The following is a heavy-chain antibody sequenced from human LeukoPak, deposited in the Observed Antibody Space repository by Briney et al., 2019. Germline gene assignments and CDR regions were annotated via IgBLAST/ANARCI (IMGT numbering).Heavy chain of an antibody. CDR2: ILGSGSAT. V-gene: IGHV3-23*01. CDR3: AKARYDYGDPVGWFDP. J-gene: IGHJ5*02. Sequence: GGSLRLSCAASGFTFSTYAMSWCRQAPGKGLEWVSSILGSGSATYYADSVKGRFTISRDNSQNTLYLQMHTLRAEDTAIYYCAKARYDYGDPVGWFDPWGQGTLVTVSS. D-gene: IGHD4-17*01. CDR1: GFTFSTYA.